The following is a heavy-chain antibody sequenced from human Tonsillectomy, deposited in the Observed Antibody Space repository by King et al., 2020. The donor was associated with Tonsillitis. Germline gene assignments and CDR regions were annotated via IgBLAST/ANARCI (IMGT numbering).Heavy chain of an antibody. CDR3: ARDAVSVVSPYTWFDP. J-gene: IGHJ5*02. CDR1: GFTFSSYA. D-gene: IGHD5/OR15-5a*01. CDR2: ISYDGNNK. Sequence: VQLVESGGGVVQPGRSLRLSCAVSGFTFSSYAMHWVRQAPGKGLEWVTVISYDGNNKYYADSVKGRFTISRDNSKNTLYLQMNSLRAEDTAVYYCARDAVSVVSPYTWFDPWGQGTLVTVSS. V-gene: IGHV3-30-3*01.